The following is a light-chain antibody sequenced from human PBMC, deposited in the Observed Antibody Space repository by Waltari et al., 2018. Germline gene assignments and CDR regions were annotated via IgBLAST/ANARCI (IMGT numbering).Light chain of an antibody. CDR3: QQYYSTIFT. Sequence: DIVVTQSPDSLSVYLGERATINCKSTQSVLYRSSNKNFLAWYQQKPGQPPKLLIYWASTRESGVPDRFSGSGSGTDFTLTISSLQAEDVAVYYCQQYYSTIFTFGPGTKVDIK. J-gene: IGKJ3*01. V-gene: IGKV4-1*01. CDR1: QSVLYRSSNKNF. CDR2: WAS.